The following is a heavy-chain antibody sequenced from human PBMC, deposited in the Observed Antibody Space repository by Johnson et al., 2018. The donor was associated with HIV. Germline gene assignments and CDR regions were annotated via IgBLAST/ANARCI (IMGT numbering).Heavy chain of an antibody. J-gene: IGHJ3*02. CDR1: GGFTFSRYG. Sequence: QVQLMESGGGVVQPGRSLRLSCAASGGFTFSRYGMNWVRQAPGKGLEWVAVISYDGNNKYYADSVKGRFTISRDNSKNSLYLQMNSLRAEDTAVYYCARDGPHQRDGFDIWGQGTMVTVSS. V-gene: IGHV3-30*19. CDR2: ISYDGNNK. CDR3: ARDGPHQRDGFDI.